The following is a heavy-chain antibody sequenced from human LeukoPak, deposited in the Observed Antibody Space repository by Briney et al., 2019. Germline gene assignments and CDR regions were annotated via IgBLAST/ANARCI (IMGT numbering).Heavy chain of an antibody. J-gene: IGHJ4*02. CDR3: ARDSEGGVFDY. CDR2: INHSGST. Sequence: SETLSLTCAVYGGSFSGYYWSWIRQPPGKGLEWIGEINHSGSTNYNPSLKSRVTILLDTSKTQFSLKLSSVTAADTAVYYCARDSEGGVFDYWGQGTLVTASS. V-gene: IGHV4-34*01. CDR1: GGSFSGYY. D-gene: IGHD1-26*01.